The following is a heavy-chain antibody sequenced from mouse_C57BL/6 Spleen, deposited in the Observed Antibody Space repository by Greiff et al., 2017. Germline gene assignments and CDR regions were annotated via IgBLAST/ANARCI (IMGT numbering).Heavy chain of an antibody. CDR3: ARSIYYGNYYYFDY. CDR2: INPNNGGT. CDR1: GYTFTDYY. J-gene: IGHJ2*01. D-gene: IGHD2-1*01. V-gene: IGHV1-26*01. Sequence: EVKLQQSGPELVKPGASVKISCKASGYTFTDYYMNWVKQSHGKSLEWIGDINPNNGGTSYNQKFKGMATLTVDKSSSTAYMELRSLTSEDSAVYYCARSIYYGNYYYFDYWGQGTTLTVSS.